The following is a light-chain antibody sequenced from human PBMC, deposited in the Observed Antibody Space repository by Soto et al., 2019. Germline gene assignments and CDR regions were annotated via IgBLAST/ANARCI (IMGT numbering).Light chain of an antibody. CDR2: GAS. V-gene: IGKV3-15*01. CDR1: QSVSSN. J-gene: IGKJ1*01. Sequence: EKVMTQSPATLSASPGERATLSCRASQSVSSNLAWYQQKPGQAPRLLIYGASTRATEIPARFSGSGSGTEFTLTISSLQSEDFAVYYCHQYNNWPRTFGQGTKVEIK. CDR3: HQYNNWPRT.